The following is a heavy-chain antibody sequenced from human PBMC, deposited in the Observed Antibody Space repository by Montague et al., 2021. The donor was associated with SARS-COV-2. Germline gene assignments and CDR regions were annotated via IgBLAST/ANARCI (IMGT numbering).Heavy chain of an antibody. CDR2: VYYSGST. CDR1: GGSISSSNYY. CDR3: ARDDIVLQGVTKGMDV. J-gene: IGHJ6*02. Sequence: SETLSLTCTVSGGSISSSNYYWGWIRQPPGKGLEWIGNVYYSGSTYYNPSLKRRVTISIDTSKNQFSLKLSSVTAADTAVYYCARDDIVLQGVTKGMDVWGQGTTVTVSS. D-gene: IGHD3-10*01. V-gene: IGHV4-39*07.